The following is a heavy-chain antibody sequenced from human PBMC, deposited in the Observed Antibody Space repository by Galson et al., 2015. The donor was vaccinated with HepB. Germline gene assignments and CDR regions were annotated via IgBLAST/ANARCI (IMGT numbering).Heavy chain of an antibody. CDR2: IYWDGDK. CDR1: GFSLSTSGVG. D-gene: IGHD2-15*01. V-gene: IGHV2-5*02. Sequence: PALVKPTQTLTLTCTFSGFSLSTSGVGVGWLRQPPGKALEWLALIYWDGDKRYSPSLKNRLTITEDTSKNQVVLTMANMDPVDTATYYCAHRRNIVVVDATLGAFDIWGQGTMVTVSS. J-gene: IGHJ3*02. CDR3: AHRRNIVVVDATLGAFDI.